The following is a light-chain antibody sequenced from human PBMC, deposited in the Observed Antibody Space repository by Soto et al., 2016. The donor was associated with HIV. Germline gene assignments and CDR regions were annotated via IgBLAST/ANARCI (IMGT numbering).Light chain of an antibody. CDR2: GKN. J-gene: IGLJ2*01. CDR1: SLRNYY. V-gene: IGLV3-19*01. Sequence: SSDLTQDPAVSVALGQTVRITCQGDSLRNYYASWYQQKPGQAPVLVIYGKNNRPSGIPDRFSGSSSGNRASLSITGAQAEDEADYYCNSRDNRGTHVLFGGGTKLTVL. CDR3: NSRDNRGTHVL.